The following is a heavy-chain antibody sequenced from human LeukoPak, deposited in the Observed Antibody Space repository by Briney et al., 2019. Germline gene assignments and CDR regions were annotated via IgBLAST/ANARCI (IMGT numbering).Heavy chain of an antibody. CDR3: ARVGSGSYPFDY. J-gene: IGHJ4*02. V-gene: IGHV1-8*03. CDR2: MNPNSGNT. CDR1: GYTFTSYD. D-gene: IGHD1-26*01. Sequence: ASVKVSCKASGYTFTSYDINWVRQATGQGLEWMGWMNPNSGNTGYAQKFQGRVTITADKSTSTAYMELSSLRSEDTAVYYCARVGSGSYPFDYWGQGTLVTVSS.